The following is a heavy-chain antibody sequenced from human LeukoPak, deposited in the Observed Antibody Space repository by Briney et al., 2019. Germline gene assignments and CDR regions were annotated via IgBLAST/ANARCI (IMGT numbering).Heavy chain of an antibody. D-gene: IGHD4-23*01. J-gene: IGHJ3*02. CDR3: ARGPYCGNRYDALDI. Sequence: GRSLRLSCAASGFTFSSYGIHWVRQAPGKGLEWVAVIWYDGSNKYYADSVKDRFTISRDNSKNTLYLQMNSLRAEDTAVYYCARGPYCGNRYDALDIWGQGTMVTVSS. V-gene: IGHV3-33*01. CDR1: GFTFSSYG. CDR2: IWYDGSNK.